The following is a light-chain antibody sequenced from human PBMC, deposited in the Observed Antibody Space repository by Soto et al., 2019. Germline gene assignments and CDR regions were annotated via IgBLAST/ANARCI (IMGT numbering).Light chain of an antibody. J-gene: IGKJ5*01. CDR3: QQSYTSRIT. CDR2: DAS. CDR1: QSVSSS. Sequence: MTRSASTLSASVGDRATLSCRASQSVSSSLAWYQQKPGQAPRLLIYDASNRASGIPARFSGSGSGTDCTLTISSLQPEDSATYYCQQSYTSRITFGLGTRLEI. V-gene: IGKV3D-15*01.